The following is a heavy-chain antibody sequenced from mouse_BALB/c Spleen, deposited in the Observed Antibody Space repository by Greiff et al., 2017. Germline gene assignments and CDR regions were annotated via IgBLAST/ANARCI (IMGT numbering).Heavy chain of an antibody. CDR3: APHPMITGYYFDY. CDR2: ISSGGSYT. Sequence: EVKLVESGGGLVKPGGSLKLSCAASGFTFSSYAMSWVRQTPEKRLEWVATISSGGSYTYYPDSVKGRFTISRDNAKNTLYLQMSSLRSEDTAMYYCAPHPMITGYYFDYWGQGTTLTVSS. V-gene: IGHV5-9-3*01. D-gene: IGHD2-4*01. J-gene: IGHJ2*01. CDR1: GFTFSSYA.